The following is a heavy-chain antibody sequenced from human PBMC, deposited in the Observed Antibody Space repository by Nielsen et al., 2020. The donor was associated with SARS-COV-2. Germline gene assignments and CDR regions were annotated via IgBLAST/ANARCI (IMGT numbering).Heavy chain of an antibody. Sequence: GESLKISCAASGFSFSDSYMSWIRQAPGKGLEWISYISGRSVYTNYADSVKGRFTTSRDNAKNSLYLQMNNVTVEDTAVYYCATAGASNYWGQGSLVTVSS. CDR3: ATAGASNY. V-gene: IGHV3-11*03. J-gene: IGHJ4*02. CDR1: GFSFSDSY. CDR2: ISGRSVYT. D-gene: IGHD2-8*02.